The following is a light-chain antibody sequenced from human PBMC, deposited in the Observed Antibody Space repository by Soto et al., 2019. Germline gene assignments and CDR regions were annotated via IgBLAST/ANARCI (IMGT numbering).Light chain of an antibody. CDR2: GAS. Sequence: IVFTQSPGTLSLSPAESATLSCRASQSVSSSYLAWYQQKPGQAPRLLIYGASSRATGIPDRFSGSGSGTDFTLTISRLEPEDFAVYYCQQYGSSRWTFGQGTKVDNK. CDR1: QSVSSSY. J-gene: IGKJ1*01. V-gene: IGKV3-20*01. CDR3: QQYGSSRWT.